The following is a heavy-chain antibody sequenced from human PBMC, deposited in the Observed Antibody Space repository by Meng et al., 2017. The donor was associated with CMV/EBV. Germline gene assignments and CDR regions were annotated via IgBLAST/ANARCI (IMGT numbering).Heavy chain of an antibody. J-gene: IGHJ6*02. CDR1: GGTFSSYA. D-gene: IGHD1-26*01. Sequence: SSVKVSCKASGGTFSSYAIGWVRQAPGQGLEWMGGIIPILGIANYAQKFQGRVTITADKSTSTAYMELSSLRSEDTAVYYCARTGKKWELLPYYYYYGMDVWGQGTTVTVSS. V-gene: IGHV1-69*10. CDR3: ARTGKKWELLPYYYYYGMDV. CDR2: IIPILGIA.